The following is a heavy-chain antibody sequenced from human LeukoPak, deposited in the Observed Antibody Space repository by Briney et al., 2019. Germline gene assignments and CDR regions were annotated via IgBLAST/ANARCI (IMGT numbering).Heavy chain of an antibody. V-gene: IGHV3-11*04. CDR1: GFTFSDYY. J-gene: IGHJ4*02. Sequence: GGALRLSCAASGFTFSDYYMSWIRQAPGKGLEWVSYISSSGSTIYYADSVKGRFTISRDNSKNTLYVQMNSLRVEDTAVYYCAKALGPAMVRGVIDYWGQGTLVTVSS. CDR3: AKALGPAMVRGVIDY. CDR2: ISSSGSTI. D-gene: IGHD3-10*01.